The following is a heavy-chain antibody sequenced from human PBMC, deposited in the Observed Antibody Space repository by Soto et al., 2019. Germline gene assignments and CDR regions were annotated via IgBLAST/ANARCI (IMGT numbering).Heavy chain of an antibody. Sequence: SETLSLTCTVSGGSISSYYWSWIRQPPGKGLEWIGYIYYSGSTNYNPSLKSRVTISVDTSKNQFSLKLSSVTAADTAVYYCASMIDYDIPDYYYYGMDVWGQGTTVTVSS. CDR2: IYYSGST. J-gene: IGHJ6*02. V-gene: IGHV4-59*01. CDR3: ASMIDYDIPDYYYYGMDV. D-gene: IGHD3-22*01. CDR1: GGSISSYY.